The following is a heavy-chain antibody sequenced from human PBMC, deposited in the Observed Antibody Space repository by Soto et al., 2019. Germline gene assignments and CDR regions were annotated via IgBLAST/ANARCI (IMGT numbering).Heavy chain of an antibody. CDR1: SGSISSSNW. Sequence: QVQLQESGPGLVKPSGTLSLTCAVSSGSISSSNWWSWVRQPPGKGLEWIGEIYHSGSTNYNPSLKSRVTISVDKSKNQFSLKLSSVTAADTAVYYCARLTGTTFRDYYYYYMDVWGKGTTVTVSS. J-gene: IGHJ6*03. D-gene: IGHD1-7*01. CDR2: IYHSGST. CDR3: ARLTGTTFRDYYYYYMDV. V-gene: IGHV4-4*02.